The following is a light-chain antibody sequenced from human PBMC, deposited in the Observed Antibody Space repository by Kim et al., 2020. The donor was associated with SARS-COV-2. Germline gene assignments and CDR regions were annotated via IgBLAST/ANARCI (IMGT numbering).Light chain of an antibody. V-gene: IGKV1-5*01. CDR1: QSIGGW. CDR2: DVC. CDR3: QHHSTCPIT. J-gene: IGKJ5*01. Sequence: ASVGARVTSTWRAGQSIGGWLAWDQQKPGRAPKHLIHDVCSVESGVPSRFSGSGSETEFTLTISSLQPDDFATYYCQHHSTCPITFGQGTRLEIK.